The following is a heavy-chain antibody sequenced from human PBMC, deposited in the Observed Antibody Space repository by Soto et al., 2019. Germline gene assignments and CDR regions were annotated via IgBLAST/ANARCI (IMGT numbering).Heavy chain of an antibody. D-gene: IGHD6-6*01. CDR3: AAPPRY. CDR1: GGSISSYY. J-gene: IGHJ4*02. V-gene: IGHV4-59*01. Sequence: QVQLQESGPGLVKPSETLSLTCTVSGGSISSYYWNWIRQPPGKGLEWTSYIYNSGNTNYNPSLRGRVTISVDTSKHQFSLKLTSVTAADTAVYYCAAPPRYWGQGTLVTVSS. CDR2: IYNSGNT.